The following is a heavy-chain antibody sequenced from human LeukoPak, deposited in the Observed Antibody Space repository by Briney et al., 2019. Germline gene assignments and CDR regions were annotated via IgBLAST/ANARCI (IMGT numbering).Heavy chain of an antibody. Sequence: GGSLRLSCAASGFTVSSNYMSWVRQAPGKGLEWVSVIYSGGSTYYADSVTGRFTISRDNSKNTLYLQMNSLRAEDTAVYYCAREMAAGHYHDAFDIWGQGTMVTVSS. V-gene: IGHV3-66*01. CDR1: GFTVSSNY. CDR2: IYSGGST. CDR3: AREMAAGHYHDAFDI. J-gene: IGHJ3*02. D-gene: IGHD6-13*01.